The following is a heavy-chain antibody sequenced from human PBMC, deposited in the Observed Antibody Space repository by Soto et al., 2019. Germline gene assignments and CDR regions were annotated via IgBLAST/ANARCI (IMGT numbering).Heavy chain of an antibody. Sequence: EASVKVSCKASGYTFTSYDINWVRQATGQGLEWMGWMNPNSGNTGYAQKFQGRVTMTRNTSISTAYMELSSLRSEDTAVYYCARSSGWYNYYYYYYMDVWGKGTTVTVSS. CDR1: GYTFTSYD. J-gene: IGHJ6*03. D-gene: IGHD6-19*01. CDR3: ARSSGWYNYYYYYYMDV. CDR2: MNPNSGNT. V-gene: IGHV1-8*01.